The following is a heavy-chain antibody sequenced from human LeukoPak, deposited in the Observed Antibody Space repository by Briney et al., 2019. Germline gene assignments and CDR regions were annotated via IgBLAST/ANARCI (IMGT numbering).Heavy chain of an antibody. CDR1: GFTFSSYA. D-gene: IGHD5-12*01. CDR3: AKEGPSGYGALDY. J-gene: IGHJ4*02. CDR2: ISYDGSNK. Sequence: GRSLRLSCAASGFTFSSYAMHWVRQAPGKGLEWVAVISYDGSNKYYADSVKGRFTISKDNSKNTLYLQMNSLRAEDTAEYHCAKEGPSGYGALDYWGQGTLVTVSS. V-gene: IGHV3-30*04.